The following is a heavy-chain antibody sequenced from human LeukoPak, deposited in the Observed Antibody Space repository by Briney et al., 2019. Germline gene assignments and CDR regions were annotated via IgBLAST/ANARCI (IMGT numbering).Heavy chain of an antibody. CDR2: ISGSGGST. V-gene: IGHV3-23*01. CDR3: ARGASNRFDY. J-gene: IGHJ4*02. CDR1: GFTFSSYA. D-gene: IGHD1-14*01. Sequence: PGGSLRLSCAASGFTFSSYAMSWVRQAPGKGLEWVSGISGSGGSTYYADSVKGRFTISRDNSKNKVYLQMSSLRAEDTAVYYCARGASNRFDYWGQGTLVTVSS.